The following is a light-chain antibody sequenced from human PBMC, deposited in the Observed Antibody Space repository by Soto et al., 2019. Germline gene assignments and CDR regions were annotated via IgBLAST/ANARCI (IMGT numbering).Light chain of an antibody. J-gene: IGKJ2*02. CDR1: QSVSNS. Sequence: EVVLTQSPATLSLSPGERGTLSCRASQSVSNSLAWYQQRPGQAPRLLIYEASKRATGIPASFSGSGSGTDFTLTISSLESEDFAVYYCQQRSTWPWTFGQGTNLEI. CDR2: EAS. CDR3: QQRSTWPWT. V-gene: IGKV3-11*01.